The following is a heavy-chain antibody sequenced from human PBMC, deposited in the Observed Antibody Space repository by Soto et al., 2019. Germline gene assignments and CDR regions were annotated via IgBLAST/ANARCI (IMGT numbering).Heavy chain of an antibody. V-gene: IGHV4-4*07. D-gene: IGHD4-17*01. CDR1: GGSISSYY. CDR2: IYTSGST. CDR3: ARTTVTTLSYYSYCMDV. Sequence: SETLSLTCTVSGGSISSYYWSWIRQPAGKGLEWIGRIYTSGSTNYNPSLKSRVTMSVDTSKNQFSLKLSSVAAADTAVYYCARTTVTTLSYYSYCMDVWGHGTTVTVSS. J-gene: IGHJ6*02.